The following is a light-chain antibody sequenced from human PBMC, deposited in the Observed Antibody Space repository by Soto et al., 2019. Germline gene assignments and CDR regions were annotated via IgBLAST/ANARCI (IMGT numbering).Light chain of an antibody. J-gene: IGLJ1*01. CDR3: CSYVSSKTYL. V-gene: IGLV1-51*01. CDR2: EVT. Sequence: QSVLTQPPSVSAAPGQKVTISCSGSSSNIGYNFVSWYQHLPGTAPKLIIYEVTNRPSGVSDRFSGSKSDNTASLTISGLQTEDEADYYCCSYVSSKTYLFGTGTKLTVL. CDR1: SSNIGYNF.